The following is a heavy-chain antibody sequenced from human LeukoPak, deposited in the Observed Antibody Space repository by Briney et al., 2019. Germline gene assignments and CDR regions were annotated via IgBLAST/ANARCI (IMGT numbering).Heavy chain of an antibody. Sequence: ASVKVSCKAFGYTFTTYDINWVRQATGQGLEWMGWVNPSSGVTRYAQKFQGRVTMTRNTSISTAYMELSSLRSEDTAVYYCAKNYDFLTGYASWGQGTLVTVSS. J-gene: IGHJ4*02. D-gene: IGHD3-9*01. CDR2: VNPSSGVT. CDR1: GYTFTTYD. V-gene: IGHV1-8*01. CDR3: AKNYDFLTGYAS.